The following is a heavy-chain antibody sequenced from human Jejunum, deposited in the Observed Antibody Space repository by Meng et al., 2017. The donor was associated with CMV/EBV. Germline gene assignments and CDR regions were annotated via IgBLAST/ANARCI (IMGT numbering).Heavy chain of an antibody. Sequence: FIFSSYSMHWVRPTPVKGLEWVAFIRFDGNDKRYVDSVKGRFTISRDNSKDTVYLEMNSLRLEDTAVYYCAKDFYSDFLGEVFDYWGQGTLVTVSS. CDR2: IRFDGNDK. V-gene: IGHV3-30*02. CDR3: AKDFYSDFLGEVFDY. D-gene: IGHD2-15*01. J-gene: IGHJ4*02. CDR1: FIFSSYS.